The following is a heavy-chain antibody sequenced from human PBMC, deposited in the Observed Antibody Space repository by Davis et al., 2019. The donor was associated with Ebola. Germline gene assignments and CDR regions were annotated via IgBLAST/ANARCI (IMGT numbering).Heavy chain of an antibody. J-gene: IGHJ5*02. Sequence: GGSLRLSCAASGFTFSSYAMHWVRQAPGKGLEWVTLISNDGSDKYYADSVKGRFTISRDNSKNTLYLQMNSLGAEDTAVYYCARGGGSSWVLKWFDPWGQGTLVTVSS. CDR2: ISNDGSDK. D-gene: IGHD6-13*01. CDR1: GFTFSSYA. CDR3: ARGGGSSWVLKWFDP. V-gene: IGHV3-30-3*01.